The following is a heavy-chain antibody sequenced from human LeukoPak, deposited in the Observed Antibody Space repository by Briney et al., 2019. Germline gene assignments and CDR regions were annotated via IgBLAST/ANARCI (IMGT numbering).Heavy chain of an antibody. D-gene: IGHD2-21*02. CDR1: GFTFSSYA. V-gene: IGHV3-30-3*01. CDR3: ARDLGDYYFDY. Sequence: SGGSLRLSCAASGFTFSSYAMHWVRQAPGKGLEWVAVISYDGSNKYYADSVMGRFTISRDNSKNTLYLQMNSLRAEDTAVYYCARDLGDYYFDYWGQGTLVTVSS. CDR2: ISYDGSNK. J-gene: IGHJ4*02.